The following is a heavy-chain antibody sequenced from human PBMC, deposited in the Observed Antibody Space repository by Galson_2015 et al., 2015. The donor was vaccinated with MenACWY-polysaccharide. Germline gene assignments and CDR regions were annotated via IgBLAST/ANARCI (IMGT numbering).Heavy chain of an antibody. CDR2: ISWNSGSI. D-gene: IGHD2-2*01. V-gene: IGHV3-9*01. CDR1: GFTFDDYA. CDR3: AKEAPDCSSTSCYRGTVY. Sequence: SLRLSCAASGFTFDDYAMHWVRQAPGKGLEWVSGISWNSGSIGYADSVKGRFTISRDNAKNSLYLQMNSLRAEDTALYYCAKEAPDCSSTSCYRGTVYWGQGTLVTVSS. J-gene: IGHJ4*02.